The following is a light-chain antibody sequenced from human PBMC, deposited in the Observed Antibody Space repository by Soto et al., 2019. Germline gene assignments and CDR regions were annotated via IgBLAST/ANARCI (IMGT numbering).Light chain of an antibody. CDR2: GAS. CDR1: QTVRNNY. Sequence: VLTQSPGTLSLSPGERATLSCRASQTVRNNYLAWYQRKPGQAPRLLIYGASSRATGIPDRFSGGGSGTDFTLTISRLEPEDFAVYYCQQFSSYPLTFGGGTKVDVK. V-gene: IGKV3-20*01. CDR3: QQFSSYPLT. J-gene: IGKJ4*01.